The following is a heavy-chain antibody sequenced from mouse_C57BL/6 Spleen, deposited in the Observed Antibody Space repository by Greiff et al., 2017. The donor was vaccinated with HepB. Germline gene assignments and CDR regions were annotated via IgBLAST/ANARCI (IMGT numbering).Heavy chain of an antibody. CDR2: IYPSDSET. CDR3: ARRVDYGSLDY. CDR1: GYTFTSYW. J-gene: IGHJ2*01. Sequence: VQLQQPGAELVRPGSSVKLSCKASGYTFTSYWMDWVKQRPGQGLEWIGNIYPSDSETHYNQKFKDKATLTVDKSSSTAYMQLSSLTSEDSAVYYCARRVDYGSLDYWGQDTTLTVSS. D-gene: IGHD1-1*01. V-gene: IGHV1-61*01.